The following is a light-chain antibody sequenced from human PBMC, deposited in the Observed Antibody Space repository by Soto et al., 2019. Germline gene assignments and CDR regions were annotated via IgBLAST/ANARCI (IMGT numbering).Light chain of an antibody. V-gene: IGKV1-5*03. CDR3: QQYNGLPTWT. CDR1: QNINIW. J-gene: IGKJ1*01. Sequence: DLQMTQSPSTLSASVGDRVTITCRASQNINIWLAWYQQKPGTAPKLLIYKASTLESGVPSRFSGNGSGTDFTLIISSLQPDDSATYYCQQYNGLPTWTFGQGTKVEMK. CDR2: KAS.